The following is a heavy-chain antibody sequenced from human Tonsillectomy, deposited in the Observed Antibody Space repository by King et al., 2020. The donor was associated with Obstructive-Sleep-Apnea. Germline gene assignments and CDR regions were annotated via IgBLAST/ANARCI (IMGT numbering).Heavy chain of an antibody. V-gene: IGHV5-51*01. CDR2: IYPGDSDT. D-gene: IGHD5-12*01. CDR3: ARGYDRNYFDY. J-gene: IGHJ4*02. Sequence: VQLVESGAEVKESGESLRISCKGSGYSFATYWIGWVRQMPGKGLEWMGIIYPGDSDTRYSPSFQGQVTISADKSFSTAYLQWSSLQASHTAMYYCARGYDRNYFDYWGQGTLVTVSS. CDR1: GYSFATYW.